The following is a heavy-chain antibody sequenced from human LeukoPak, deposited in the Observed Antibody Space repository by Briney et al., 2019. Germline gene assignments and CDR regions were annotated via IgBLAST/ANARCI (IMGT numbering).Heavy chain of an antibody. V-gene: IGHV3-7*04. J-gene: IGHJ4*02. CDR1: GFTFSSYE. Sequence: GGSLRLSCAASGFTFSSYEMNWVRQAPGRGLEWVANIHPEGNEKYHVESVKGRFTISRDNAKNSLFLQMNGLRVEDTAVYYCARGDAFSGDHWGQGTLVTVSS. CDR2: IHPEGNEK. CDR3: ARGDAFSGDH.